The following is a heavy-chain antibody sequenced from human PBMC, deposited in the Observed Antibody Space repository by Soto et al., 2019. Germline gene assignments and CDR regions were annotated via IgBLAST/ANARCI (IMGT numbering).Heavy chain of an antibody. Sequence: VASVKVSCKASGYTFTGYYMHWVRQAPGQGLEWMGWINPNSGGTNYAQKFQGWVTMTRDTSISTAYMELSRLRSDDTAVYYCAREGYYESSGYLDYWGQGTLVTVSS. J-gene: IGHJ4*02. CDR1: GYTFTGYY. V-gene: IGHV1-2*04. CDR3: AREGYYESSGYLDY. D-gene: IGHD3-22*01. CDR2: INPNSGGT.